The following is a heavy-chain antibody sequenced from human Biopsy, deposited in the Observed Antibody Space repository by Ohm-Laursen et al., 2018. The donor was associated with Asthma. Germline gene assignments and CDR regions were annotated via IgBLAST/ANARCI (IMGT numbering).Heavy chain of an antibody. J-gene: IGHJ4*02. CDR2: INTNTGNP. CDR1: GYTVTRYA. Sequence: ASVKVSCKASGYTVTRYAINWVRQAPGQGLEWMGWINTNTGNPTYAQGFTGRFVFSLDTSVNTAHLQISNLKAEDTAVYFCARMISYYHEMRDPLVDYWGQGTLVTVSS. CDR3: ARMISYYHEMRDPLVDY. V-gene: IGHV7-4-1*02. D-gene: IGHD3-22*01.